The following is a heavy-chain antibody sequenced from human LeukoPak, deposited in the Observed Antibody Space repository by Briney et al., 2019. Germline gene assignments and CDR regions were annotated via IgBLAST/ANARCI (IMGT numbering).Heavy chain of an antibody. CDR2: ISSSGGST. Sequence: PGGSLRLSCAASGFSFSGYAMSWVRQAPGKGLEWVSIISSSGGSTNYTESVKGRFTISRDNSKNTLYLQMNSLRVEDTAMYYCARGDDSGYYDYFDYWGQGALVTVSS. D-gene: IGHD3-22*01. CDR3: ARGDDSGYYDYFDY. V-gene: IGHV3-23*01. CDR1: GFSFSGYA. J-gene: IGHJ4*02.